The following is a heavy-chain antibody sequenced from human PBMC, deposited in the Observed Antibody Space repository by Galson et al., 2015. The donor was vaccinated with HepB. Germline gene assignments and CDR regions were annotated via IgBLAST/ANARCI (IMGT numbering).Heavy chain of an antibody. Sequence: SLRLSCAASGFTFSSYGMHWVRRAPGKGLVWVTLISSDGSNKYYADSVKGRFTVSRDNSRNTLYLQMNSLGAEDTAVYYCAEGKVGAIWGQGATVTVSS. CDR2: ISSDGSNK. CDR3: AEGKVGAI. CDR1: GFTFSSYG. D-gene: IGHD3-16*01. J-gene: IGHJ3*02. V-gene: IGHV3-30*18.